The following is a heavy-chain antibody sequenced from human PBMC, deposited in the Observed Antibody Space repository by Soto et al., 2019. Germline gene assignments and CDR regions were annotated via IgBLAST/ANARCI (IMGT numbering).Heavy chain of an antibody. CDR3: ARAGGSGSYTFDY. V-gene: IGHV3-72*01. D-gene: IGHD3-10*01. Sequence: PGGSLRLSCAASGFTFSDHYMAWVRQAPGKGLEWIARTRNKANSYTTEYAASVEGRFIISRDGSENSLYLQMDSLKTEDTAVYYCARAGGSGSYTFDYWGQGTLVSVSS. J-gene: IGHJ4*02. CDR1: GFTFSDHY. CDR2: TRNKANSYTT.